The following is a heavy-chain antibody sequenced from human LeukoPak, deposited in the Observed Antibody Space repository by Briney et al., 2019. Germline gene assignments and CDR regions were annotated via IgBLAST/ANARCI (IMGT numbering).Heavy chain of an antibody. CDR3: AKDRRIAAGYLFDY. J-gene: IGHJ4*02. Sequence: PGGSLRLSCAASGFTFNIYAMSWVRQAPGKGLEWVAGISGSGGSTGYADSVKGRFTISRDNSKNTLYLHMNSLRAEDTAVYYCAKDRRIAAGYLFDYWGQGTLVSVSS. V-gene: IGHV3-23*01. CDR1: GFTFNIYA. D-gene: IGHD6-13*01. CDR2: ISGSGGST.